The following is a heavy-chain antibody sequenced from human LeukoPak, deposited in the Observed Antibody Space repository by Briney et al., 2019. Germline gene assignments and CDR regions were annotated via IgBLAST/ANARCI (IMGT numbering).Heavy chain of an antibody. CDR1: GYTFTGYY. V-gene: IGHV3-33*01. D-gene: IGHD1-26*01. CDR2: IWYDGSKK. Sequence: SCKASGYTFTGYYMHWVRQAPGKGLEWVALIWYDGSKKYYADSVKGRFTISRDNSKNTLHLQMSSLRAEDTAVYYCATGATPFNFDSWGQGTLVTASS. CDR3: ATGATPFNFDS. J-gene: IGHJ4*02.